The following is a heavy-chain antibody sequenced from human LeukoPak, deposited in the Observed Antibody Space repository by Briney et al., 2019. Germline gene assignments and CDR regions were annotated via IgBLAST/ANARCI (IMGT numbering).Heavy chain of an antibody. CDR2: IYTSGST. CDR1: GGSFSGYY. D-gene: IGHD3/OR15-3a*01. J-gene: IGHJ6*03. CDR3: AREGGDWSYYYMDV. V-gene: IGHV4-4*07. Sequence: SETLSLTCAVYGGSFSGYYWSWIRQPAGKGLEWIGRIYTSGSTNYNPSLKSRVTISVDTSKNQFPLKLRSVTAADTAVYYCAREGGDWSYYYMDVWGKGTTVTISS.